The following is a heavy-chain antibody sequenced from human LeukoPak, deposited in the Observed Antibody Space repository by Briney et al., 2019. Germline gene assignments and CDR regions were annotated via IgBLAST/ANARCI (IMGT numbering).Heavy chain of an antibody. J-gene: IGHJ4*02. CDR2: IYPGDSDT. V-gene: IGHV5-51*01. D-gene: IGHD3-3*01. CDR1: GYRFTSYW. Sequence: GESLKISCKASGYRFTSYWIGRVRQMPGKGLEWMGTIYPGDSDTKYSPSFQGQVTISGDKSISTAYLQWSSLKASDTAVYYCARRSGGTSDYWGQGTLVTVSS. CDR3: ARRSGGTSDY.